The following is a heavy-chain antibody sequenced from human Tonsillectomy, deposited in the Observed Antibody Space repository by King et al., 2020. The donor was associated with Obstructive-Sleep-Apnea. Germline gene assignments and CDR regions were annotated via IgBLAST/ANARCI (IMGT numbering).Heavy chain of an antibody. CDR3: ARNNRYSTYTSDGA. CDR2: IYYSGST. V-gene: IGHV4-39*07. CDR1: GGSISSGSYY. Sequence: LQLQESGPGLVKPSETLSLTCTVSGGSISSGSYYWGWIRQPPGKGLEWIGAIYYSGSTHYNPSLKSRVTISVDTSKNQFSLKLSSATAADTAVYYCARNNRYSTYTSDGAWGQGTLVTVSS. D-gene: IGHD6-25*01. J-gene: IGHJ5*02.